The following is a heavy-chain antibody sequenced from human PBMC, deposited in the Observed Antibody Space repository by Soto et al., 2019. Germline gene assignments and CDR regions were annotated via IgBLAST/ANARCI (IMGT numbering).Heavy chain of an antibody. CDR2: INWNSVSI. V-gene: IGHV3-9*01. D-gene: IGHD6-13*01. Sequence: EVQLVESGGGLVQPGRSLRLSCAASGFTFDDYAMHWVRQVPGKGLEWVSGINWNSVSIGYGDSVKGRFAISRDNAKNSLHLQMNSLSAEDTAFYYCVKDESINWYSGHFRHWGQGTRVTVSS. J-gene: IGHJ1*01. CDR1: GFTFDDYA. CDR3: VKDESINWYSGHFRH.